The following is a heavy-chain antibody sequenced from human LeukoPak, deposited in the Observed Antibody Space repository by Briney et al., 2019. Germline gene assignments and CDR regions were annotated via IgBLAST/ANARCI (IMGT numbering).Heavy chain of an antibody. CDR3: AKDSGSGSYYIPEYFQH. D-gene: IGHD3-10*01. V-gene: IGHV3-30*02. Sequence: GGSLRLSCAASGFTFSSYGMHWVRQAPGRGLERVAFIRYDGSNKYYADSVKGRFTISRDNSKNTLYLQMNSLRAEDTAVYYCAKDSGSGSYYIPEYFQHWGQGTLVTVSS. CDR1: GFTFSSYG. CDR2: IRYDGSNK. J-gene: IGHJ1*01.